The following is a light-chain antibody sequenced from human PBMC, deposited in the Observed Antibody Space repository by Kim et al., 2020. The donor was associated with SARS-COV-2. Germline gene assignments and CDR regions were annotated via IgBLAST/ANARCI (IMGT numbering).Light chain of an antibody. Sequence: LYPGERATLACRARQSVSSYLAWYQQKPGQAPRLLIYDASNRATGIPARFSGSGSGTDFTLTISSLEPEDFAVYYCQQRSNWPFTFGPGNKVDIK. CDR3: QQRSNWPFT. CDR2: DAS. J-gene: IGKJ3*01. CDR1: QSVSSY. V-gene: IGKV3-11*01.